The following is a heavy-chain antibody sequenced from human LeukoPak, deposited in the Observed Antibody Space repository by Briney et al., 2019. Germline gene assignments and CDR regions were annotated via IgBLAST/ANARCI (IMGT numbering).Heavy chain of an antibody. D-gene: IGHD3-16*01. J-gene: IGHJ3*02. CDR1: GFTFSSYG. CDR2: ISYDGSNK. Sequence: GGSLRLSCAASGFTFSSYGMHWVRQAPGEGLEWVAVISYDGSNKYYADSVKGRFTISRDNAKNSLYLQMNSLRAEDTAVYYCARALTRLFGGGAFDIWGQGTMVTVSS. CDR3: ARALTRLFGGGAFDI. V-gene: IGHV3-30*03.